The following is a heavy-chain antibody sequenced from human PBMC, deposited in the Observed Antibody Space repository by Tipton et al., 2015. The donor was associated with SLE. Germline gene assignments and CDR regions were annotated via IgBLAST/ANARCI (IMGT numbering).Heavy chain of an antibody. CDR2: INHSGST. J-gene: IGHJ4*02. Sequence: LRLSCAVYGGSFSGYYWSWIRQPPGKGLEWIGEINHSGSTNYNPSLKSRVTISVDTSKNQFSLKLSSVTAADTAVYYCARGDSSGWLDWGQGTLVTVSS. D-gene: IGHD6-19*01. V-gene: IGHV4-34*01. CDR3: ARGDSSGWLD. CDR1: GGSFSGYY.